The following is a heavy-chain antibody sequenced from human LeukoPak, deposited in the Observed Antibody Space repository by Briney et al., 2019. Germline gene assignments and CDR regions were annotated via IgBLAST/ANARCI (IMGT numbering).Heavy chain of an antibody. CDR3: ARDGDYGGNSGWFDP. D-gene: IGHD4-23*01. CDR2: IHYSGNT. CDR1: GGSFSGYY. J-gene: IGHJ5*02. Sequence: SETLSLTCAVYGGSFSGYYWGWIRQPPGKGLEWIGSIHYSGNTHHNLSLKSRVTISVDTSKNQFSLKLSSVTAADTAVYYCARDGDYGGNSGWFDPWGQGTLVTVSS. V-gene: IGHV4-34*01.